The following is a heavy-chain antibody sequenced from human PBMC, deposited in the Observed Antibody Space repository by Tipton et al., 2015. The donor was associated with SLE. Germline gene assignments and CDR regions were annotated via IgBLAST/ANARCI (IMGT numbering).Heavy chain of an antibody. CDR3: ARGYSSSWYREFFDI. J-gene: IGHJ2*01. Sequence: LRLSCTVSGGSVSPYYWSWIRQPARGGLEWIGRIYNSGSTNYNPSLMSRVTMSVDTSKNQFSLRLRSATAADTAFYYCARGYSSSWYREFFDIWGRGTLVTVSS. CDR1: GGSVSPYY. CDR2: IYNSGST. D-gene: IGHD6-13*01. V-gene: IGHV4-4*07.